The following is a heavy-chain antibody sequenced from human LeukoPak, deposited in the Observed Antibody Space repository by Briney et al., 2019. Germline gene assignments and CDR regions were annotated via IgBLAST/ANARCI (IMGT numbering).Heavy chain of an antibody. CDR2: IYYSGST. J-gene: IGHJ3*02. V-gene: IGHV4-39*07. D-gene: IGHD6-19*01. CDR3: ARDQGSGWYRIHAFDI. Sequence: SETLSLTCTVSGGSISSSSYYWGWIRQPPGKGLEWIGSIYYSGSTYYNPSLKSRVTISVDTSKNQFSLKLSSVTAADTAVYYCARDQGSGWYRIHAFDIWGQGTMVTVSS. CDR1: GGSISSSSYY.